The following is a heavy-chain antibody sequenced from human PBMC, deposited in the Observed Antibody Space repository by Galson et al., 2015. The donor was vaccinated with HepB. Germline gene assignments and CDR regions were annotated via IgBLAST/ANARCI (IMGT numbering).Heavy chain of an antibody. Sequence: SLRLSCAASGFTFSNAWMNWVRQAPGKGLEWVGRIKSKTDGGTTDYAAPVKGRFTISRDDSKNTLYLQMNSLKTEDTAVYYCTTGAVVAGEYYYYYYGMDVWGQGTTVTVSS. J-gene: IGHJ6*02. CDR2: IKSKTDGGTT. D-gene: IGHD6-19*01. CDR1: GFTFSNAW. CDR3: TTGAVVAGEYYYYYYGMDV. V-gene: IGHV3-15*07.